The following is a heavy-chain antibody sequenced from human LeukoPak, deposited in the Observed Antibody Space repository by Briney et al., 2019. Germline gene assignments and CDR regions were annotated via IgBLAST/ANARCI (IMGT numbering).Heavy chain of an antibody. CDR2: INPSGGST. Sequence: ASVKVSCKASGYTFTSYYMHWVRQAPGQGLEGMGIINPSGGSTSYAQKFQGRVTMTRDTSTSTVYMELSSLRSEDTAVYYCARGGAVGDGYNPFDYWGQGTLVTVSS. J-gene: IGHJ4*02. CDR3: ARGGAVGDGYNPFDY. D-gene: IGHD5-24*01. CDR1: GYTFTSYY. V-gene: IGHV1-46*01.